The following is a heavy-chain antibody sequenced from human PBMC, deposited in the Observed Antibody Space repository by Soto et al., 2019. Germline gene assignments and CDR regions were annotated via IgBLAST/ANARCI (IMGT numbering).Heavy chain of an antibody. Sequence: ASVKVSCKASGGTFSSYTISWVRQAPGQGLEWMGWISAYNGNTNYAQKLQGRVTMTTDTSTSTAYMELRSLRSDDTAVYYCARDITTVVNPNYYCYGMYVWGQGTTVSVSS. V-gene: IGHV1-18*01. CDR1: GGTFSSYT. CDR2: ISAYNGNT. CDR3: ARDITTVVNPNYYCYGMYV. J-gene: IGHJ6*02. D-gene: IGHD4-17*01.